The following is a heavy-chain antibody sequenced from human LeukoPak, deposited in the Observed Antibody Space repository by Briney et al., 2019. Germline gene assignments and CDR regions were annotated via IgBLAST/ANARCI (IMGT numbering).Heavy chain of an antibody. CDR2: IKTKSDGVTT. Sequence: PGGSLRLSCAASGFSFSSAWMNWVRQAPGKGLEWVARIKTKSDGVTTDYAPLVKVRTTISRDDSKNTLYLQMDSLQTEDTGVYYCTTEYWGSNYWGQGTLVTVSS. CDR1: GFSFSSAW. CDR3: TTEYWGSNY. D-gene: IGHD7-27*01. V-gene: IGHV3-15*07. J-gene: IGHJ4*02.